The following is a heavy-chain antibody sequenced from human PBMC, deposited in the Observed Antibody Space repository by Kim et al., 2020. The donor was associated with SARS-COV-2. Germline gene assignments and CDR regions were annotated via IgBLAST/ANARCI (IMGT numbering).Heavy chain of an antibody. Sequence: ASVKVSCKASGYTFTSYYMHWVRQAPGQGLEWMGIINPSGGSTSYAQKFQGRVTMTRDTSTSTVYMELSSLRSEDTAVYYCARDTVRYCSSTSCYEGHYYYYYMDVWGKGTTVTVSS. D-gene: IGHD2-2*01. J-gene: IGHJ6*03. CDR2: INPSGGST. CDR3: ARDTVRYCSSTSCYEGHYYYYYMDV. CDR1: GYTFTSYY. V-gene: IGHV1-46*01.